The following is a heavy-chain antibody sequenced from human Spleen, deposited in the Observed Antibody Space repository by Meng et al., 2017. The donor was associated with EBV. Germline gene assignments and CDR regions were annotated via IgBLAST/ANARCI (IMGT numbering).Heavy chain of an antibody. CDR1: GASVNSGSYY. D-gene: IGHD1/OR15-1a*01. Sequence: QVQLQGSGPGLLKPSALPSLTCTVSGASVNSGSYYWSWIRQPPGKELEWIGYIYHGGGTSYNPSLKSRVTISVDASKNEFSLKLFSVTAADTAVYYCARALWNKVDFWGQGTLVTVSS. CDR3: ARALWNKVDF. CDR2: IYHGGGT. J-gene: IGHJ4*02. V-gene: IGHV4-61*01.